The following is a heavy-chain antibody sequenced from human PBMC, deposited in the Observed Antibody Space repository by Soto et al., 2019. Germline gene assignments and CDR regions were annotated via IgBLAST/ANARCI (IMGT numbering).Heavy chain of an antibody. D-gene: IGHD1-1*01. J-gene: IGHJ4*02. CDR1: GFTFSSYA. Sequence: GGSLRLSCAASGFTFSSYAMHWVRQAPGKGLEWVAVISYDGSNKYYADSVKGRFTISRDNSKNTLYLQMNSLRAEDTAVYYCARESELEPNFDYWGQGTLVTVSS. CDR3: ARESELEPNFDY. V-gene: IGHV3-30-3*01. CDR2: ISYDGSNK.